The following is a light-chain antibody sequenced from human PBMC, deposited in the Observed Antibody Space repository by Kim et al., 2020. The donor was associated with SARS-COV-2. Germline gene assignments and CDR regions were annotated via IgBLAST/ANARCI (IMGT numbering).Light chain of an antibody. CDR3: SAWDSSLSAYV. V-gene: IGLV10-54*01. Sequence: LTQPPSVSKGLRQTATLTCTGNSNNVGNQGAAWLQQHQGHPPKLLSYRNNNRPSGISERLSASRSGNTASLTITGLQPEDEADYYCSAWDSSLSAYVFGTGTKVTV. CDR1: SNNVGNQG. CDR2: RNN. J-gene: IGLJ1*01.